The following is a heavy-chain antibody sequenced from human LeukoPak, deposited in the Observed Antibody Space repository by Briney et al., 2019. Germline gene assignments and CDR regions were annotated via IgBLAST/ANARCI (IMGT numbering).Heavy chain of an antibody. Sequence: GGSLRLSCVASGFTVSSKYMSWVRQAPGKGLEWVSVIYSGGSTYYGESVKGRFTISRDNSKNTVYLQMNSLRDEDTAVYYCARARDYYDSSGYLDYWGQGTLVTVSS. J-gene: IGHJ4*02. V-gene: IGHV3-53*01. CDR3: ARARDYYDSSGYLDY. D-gene: IGHD3-22*01. CDR1: GFTVSSKY. CDR2: IYSGGST.